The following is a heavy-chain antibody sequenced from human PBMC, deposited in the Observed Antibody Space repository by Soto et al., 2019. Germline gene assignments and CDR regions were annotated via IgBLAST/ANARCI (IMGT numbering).Heavy chain of an antibody. V-gene: IGHV3-66*01. CDR2: IYSGGTT. D-gene: IGHD2-2*01. Sequence: GGSLRLSCAASGFTVSSNYMSWIRQAPGKGLEWVSVIYSGGTTYFADSVEGRFTIFRDNSKNTLFLQMNSLRADDTAVYYCARDEEYCTITTCYATLRPHWGKGTLVTVSS. CDR3: ARDEEYCTITTCYATLRPH. J-gene: IGHJ4*02. CDR1: GFTVSSNY.